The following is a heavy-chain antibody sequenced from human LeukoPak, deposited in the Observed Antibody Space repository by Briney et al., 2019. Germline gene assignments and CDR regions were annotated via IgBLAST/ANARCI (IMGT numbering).Heavy chain of an antibody. CDR1: GGSISSYY. Sequence: PSETLSLTCTVSGGSISSYYWSWIRQPPGKGLEWVGYIYYSGSTNYNPSLKSRVTISVDTSKNQFSLKLSSVTTADTAVYYCARAWLQPYFFDYWGQGTLVTVSS. V-gene: IGHV4-59*01. CDR3: ARAWLQPYFFDY. D-gene: IGHD5-24*01. J-gene: IGHJ4*02. CDR2: IYYSGST.